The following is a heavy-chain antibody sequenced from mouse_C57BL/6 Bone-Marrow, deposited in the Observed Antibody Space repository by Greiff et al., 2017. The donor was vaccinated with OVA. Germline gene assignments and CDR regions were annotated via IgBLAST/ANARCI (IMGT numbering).Heavy chain of an antibody. D-gene: IGHD2-5*01. CDR1: GYTFTSYW. CDR3: ARGAYYSNYARFAY. CDR2: IDPSDSYT. V-gene: IGHV1-69*01. Sequence: QVQLQQPGAELVMPGASVKLSCKASGYTFTSYWMHWVKQRPGQGLEWIGEIDPSDSYTNYNQKFKGKSTLTVDKSSSTAYMQLSSLTSEDSAVYYCARGAYYSNYARFAYWGQGTLVTVSA. J-gene: IGHJ3*01.